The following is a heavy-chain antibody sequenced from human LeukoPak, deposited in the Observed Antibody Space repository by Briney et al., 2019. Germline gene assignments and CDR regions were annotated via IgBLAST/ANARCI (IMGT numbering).Heavy chain of an antibody. CDR1: GFTFRNYW. D-gene: IGHD3-10*01. V-gene: IGHV3-74*01. J-gene: IGHJ4*02. CDR3: ARYDYFGSGTSN. Sequence: QPGGSLRLSCAASGFTFRNYWMHWVRQAPGKGLVWVSHINIDGSTTNYADSVKGRFTVSRDNAKNTLYLQMNSLRVEDTAVYYCARYDYFGSGTSNWGQGTLVIVSS. CDR2: INIDGSTT.